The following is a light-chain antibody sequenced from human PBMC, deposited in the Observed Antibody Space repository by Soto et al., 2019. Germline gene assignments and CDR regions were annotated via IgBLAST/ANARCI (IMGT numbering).Light chain of an antibody. CDR1: NSNIGSYS. CDR2: ANH. CDR3: ATWDDNLYGPV. V-gene: IGLV1-44*01. Sequence: QAVVTQAPSASGTPGQTVTISCSGNNSNIGSYSLNWYRQVPGTAPKLIIFANHLRPSGVPDRFSGSKSGTSASLAISALQSEDEADYYCATWDDNLYGPVFGGGTQLPVL. J-gene: IGLJ3*02.